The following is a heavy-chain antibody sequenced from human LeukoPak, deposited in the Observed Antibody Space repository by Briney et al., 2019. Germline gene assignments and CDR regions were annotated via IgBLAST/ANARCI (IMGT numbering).Heavy chain of an antibody. CDR3: AKVAYGDYAWLDP. CDR1: GGSISSNTYY. CDR2: IYNSGST. Sequence: SETLSLTCTVSGGSISSNTYYWGWLRQPPGRGLEWVGYIYNSGSTYYNSSLKSRATISVDTSKNQFSLKLSSVTAADTAVYYCAKVAYGDYAWLDPWGQGTLVTVSS. J-gene: IGHJ5*02. V-gene: IGHV4-39*07. D-gene: IGHD4-17*01.